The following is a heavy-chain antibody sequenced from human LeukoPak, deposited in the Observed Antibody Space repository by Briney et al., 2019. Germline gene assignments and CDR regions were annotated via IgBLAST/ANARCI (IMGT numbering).Heavy chain of an antibody. CDR1: GYTFTNYG. J-gene: IGHJ4*02. V-gene: IGHV1-18*01. CDR3: ARDHILYSGSFPLGY. Sequence: ASVKVSCKTSGYTFTNYGITWVRQAPGQGLEWVVWISANNGETNYAQKVQGRVTVTTDTSTSTAYMELRSLRSDDTAVYYCARDHILYSGSFPLGYWGQGTLVTVSS. CDR2: ISANNGET. D-gene: IGHD1-26*01.